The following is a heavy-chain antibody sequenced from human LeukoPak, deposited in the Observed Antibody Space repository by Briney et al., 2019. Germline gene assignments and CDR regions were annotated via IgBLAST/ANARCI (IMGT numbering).Heavy chain of an antibody. CDR3: ARAPNYYDRDAFDI. CDR2: IYYSGST. D-gene: IGHD3-22*01. CDR1: GGSISSYY. V-gene: IGHV4-59*01. J-gene: IGHJ3*02. Sequence: SETLSLTCTVSGGSISSYYWSWIRQPPGKGLEWIGYIYYSGSTNYNPSLKSRVTISVDTSKNQFSLKLSSVTAADTAVYYCARAPNYYDRDAFDIWGQGTMVTVSS.